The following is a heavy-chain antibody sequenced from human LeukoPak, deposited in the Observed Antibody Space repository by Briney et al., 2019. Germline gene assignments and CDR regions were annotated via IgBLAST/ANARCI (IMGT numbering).Heavy chain of an antibody. CDR2: MNPNSGNT. Sequence: ASVKVSCKASGYTFTSYCMHWVRQATGQGLEWMGWMNPNSGNTGYAQKFQGRVTMTRNTSISTAYMELSSLRSEDTAVYYCARGVRPHIGCCSGGSCHLGYWGQGTLVTVSS. CDR3: ARGVRPHIGCCSGGSCHLGY. D-gene: IGHD2-15*01. V-gene: IGHV1-8*02. CDR1: GYTFTSYC. J-gene: IGHJ4*02.